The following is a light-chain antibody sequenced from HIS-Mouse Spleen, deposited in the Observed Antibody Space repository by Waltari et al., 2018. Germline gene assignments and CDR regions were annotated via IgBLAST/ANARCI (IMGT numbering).Light chain of an antibody. J-gene: IGLJ1*01. Sequence: QSVLTQPPSASGTPGQRVTISCSGSSSHIGSNTVNWYQQLPGTAPKLLIYSNNQRPSGVPDRISGSKSGNTASLTISGLQAEDEADYYCCSYAGSYTGVFGTGTKVTVL. CDR2: SNN. CDR3: CSYAGSYTGV. V-gene: IGLV1-44*01. CDR1: SSHIGSNT.